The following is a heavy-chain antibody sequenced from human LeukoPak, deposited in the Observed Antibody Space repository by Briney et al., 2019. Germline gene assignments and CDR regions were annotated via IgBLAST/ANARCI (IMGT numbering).Heavy chain of an antibody. CDR1: GGSISSSSYY. D-gene: IGHD6-19*01. CDR3: AREGGIIAVAGTFDY. J-gene: IGHJ4*02. V-gene: IGHV4-39*07. CDR2: IYYSGST. Sequence: SETLSLTCTVSGGSISSSSYYWGWIRQPPGKGLEWIGSIYYSGSTYYNPSLKSRVTISVDTSKNQFSLKLSSVTAADTAVYYCAREGGIIAVAGTFDYWGQGTLVTVSS.